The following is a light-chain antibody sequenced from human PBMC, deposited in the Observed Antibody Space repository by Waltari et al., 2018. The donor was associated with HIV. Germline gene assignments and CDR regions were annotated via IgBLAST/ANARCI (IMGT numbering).Light chain of an antibody. Sequence: SYELTQPPSVSVSPGQTARHTCSGDALPKQYAYWYQQKPGQAPVLGIYKDTERPSGIPERFSGSSSGTTVTLTISGVQAEDEADYYCQSPDSSGPWVFGGGTKLTVL. CDR1: ALPKQY. CDR2: KDT. CDR3: QSPDSSGPWV. J-gene: IGLJ3*02. V-gene: IGLV3-25*03.